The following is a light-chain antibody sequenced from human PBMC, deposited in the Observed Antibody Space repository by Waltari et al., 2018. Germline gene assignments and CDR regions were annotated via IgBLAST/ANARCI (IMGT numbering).Light chain of an antibody. CDR2: GAS. Sequence: IVLTQSPGTLSLSPGDRATLSCRASQTVGSNYLAWYQQRPGQAPGLLICGASSRAAGIPDRFSGSGSGTDFTLTVSRLEPEDFAVYYCQQYDSSPYTFGQGTKLEIK. CDR3: QQYDSSPYT. V-gene: IGKV3-20*01. J-gene: IGKJ2*01. CDR1: QTVGSNY.